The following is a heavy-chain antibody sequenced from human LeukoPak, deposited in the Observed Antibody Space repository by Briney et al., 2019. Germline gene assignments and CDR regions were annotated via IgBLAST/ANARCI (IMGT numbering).Heavy chain of an antibody. CDR1: GFTFSSDW. J-gene: IGHJ4*02. V-gene: IGHV3-7*03. CDR2: INPDGSEK. CDR3: AKDPNYYYGSGSDFDY. D-gene: IGHD3-10*01. Sequence: GGSLRLSCAVSGFTFSSDWMIWVRQAPGKGLEWVANINPDGSEKNYVDSVRGRFTISRDNAKNSLYLQMNSLRAEDTALYYCAKDPNYYYGSGSDFDYWGQGTLVTVSS.